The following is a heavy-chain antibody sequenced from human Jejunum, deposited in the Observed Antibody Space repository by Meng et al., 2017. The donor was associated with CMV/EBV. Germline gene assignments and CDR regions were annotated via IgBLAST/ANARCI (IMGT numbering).Heavy chain of an antibody. CDR1: TFTGYH. CDR2: INPNSGVT. CDR3: ARQNDYGGNFYFFDY. D-gene: IGHD4-23*01. J-gene: IGHJ4*02. Sequence: TFTGYHMPWVRQAPGQGPEWMGWINPNSGVTNYAQEFNDRVTMTWDTSIATAYMELSRLRSDDTAVYYCARQNDYGGNFYFFDYWGQGTLVTVSS. V-gene: IGHV1-2*02.